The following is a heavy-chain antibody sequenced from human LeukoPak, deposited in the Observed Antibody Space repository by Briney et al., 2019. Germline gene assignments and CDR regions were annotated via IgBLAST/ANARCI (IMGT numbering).Heavy chain of an antibody. CDR1: GFTFSGSI. Sequence: GGSLRLSCAASGFTFSGSIIHWVRQASGKGLEWVGRMRSKANSYATAYAASVKGRFTISRDDSKNAAYLQMNSLKTEDTAVYYCTRLGEYTSSWDDYWGQGTLVTVSS. V-gene: IGHV3-73*01. D-gene: IGHD6-13*01. CDR3: TRLGEYTSSWDDY. J-gene: IGHJ4*02. CDR2: MRSKANSYAT.